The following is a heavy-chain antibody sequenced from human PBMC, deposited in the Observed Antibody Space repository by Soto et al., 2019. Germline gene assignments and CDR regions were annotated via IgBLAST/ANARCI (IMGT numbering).Heavy chain of an antibody. Sequence: GGSLRLSCAASGFTFSSYAMHWVRQAPGKGLEWVAVISYDGSNKYYADSVKGRFTISRDNSKNTLYLQMNSLRAEDTAVYYCARGGLDYGDYDPNYYYGMDVWGQGTTVTVSS. V-gene: IGHV3-30-3*01. CDR2: ISYDGSNK. D-gene: IGHD4-17*01. J-gene: IGHJ6*02. CDR3: ARGGLDYGDYDPNYYYGMDV. CDR1: GFTFSSYA.